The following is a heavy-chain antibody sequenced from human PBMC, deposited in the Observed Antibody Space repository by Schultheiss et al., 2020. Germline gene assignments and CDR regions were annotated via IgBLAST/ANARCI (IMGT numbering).Heavy chain of an antibody. Sequence: SGPTLVKPTETLTLTCTVSGFSLSNARMGVSWIRQPPGKALEWLAHIFSNDEKSYSTSLKSRLTISKDTSKSQVVLTMTNMDPVDTATYYCAHVPRGADAFDIWGQGTMVTVSS. V-gene: IGHV2-26*01. J-gene: IGHJ3*02. D-gene: IGHD3-10*01. CDR1: GFSLSNARMG. CDR2: IFSNDEK. CDR3: AHVPRGADAFDI.